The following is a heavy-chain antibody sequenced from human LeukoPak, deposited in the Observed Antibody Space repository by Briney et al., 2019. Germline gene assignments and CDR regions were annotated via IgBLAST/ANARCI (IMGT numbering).Heavy chain of an antibody. CDR2: INHSGST. D-gene: IGHD4-11*01. J-gene: IGHJ4*02. CDR1: GGSFSGYY. CDR3: ARGHYSNYDSFDY. Sequence: PSETLSLTCAVYGGSFSGYYWSWIRQPPGKGLEWIGEINHSGSTNYNPSPKSRVTISVDTSKNQFSLKLSSVPAADTAVYYCARGHYSNYDSFDYWGQGTLVTVSS. V-gene: IGHV4-34*01.